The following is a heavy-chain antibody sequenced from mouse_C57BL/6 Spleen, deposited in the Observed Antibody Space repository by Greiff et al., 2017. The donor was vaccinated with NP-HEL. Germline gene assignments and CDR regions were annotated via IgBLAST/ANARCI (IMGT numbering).Heavy chain of an antibody. Sequence: VQGVESGPGLVQPSQSLSITCTVSGFSLTSYGVHWVRQSPGKGLEWLGVIWSGGSTDYNAAFISRLSISKDNSKSQVFFKMNSLQADDTAIYYCASHDYDGYFEVWGTGTTVTVSS. CDR1: GFSLTSYG. V-gene: IGHV2-2*01. J-gene: IGHJ1*03. CDR2: IWSGGST. D-gene: IGHD2-4*01. CDR3: ASHDYDGYFEV.